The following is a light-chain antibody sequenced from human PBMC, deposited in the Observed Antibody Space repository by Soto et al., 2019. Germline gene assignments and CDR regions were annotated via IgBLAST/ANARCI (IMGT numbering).Light chain of an antibody. CDR3: CSYAGSYTVV. J-gene: IGLJ3*02. V-gene: IGLV2-11*01. CDR2: DVN. Sequence: QSALTQPRSVSGSPGQSVTISCTGTSGDVGGYNYVSWYQEYPGKAPKLMIYDVNKRPSGVPDRFSGSKSGDTASLTITGLQAEDEADYYCCSYAGSYTVVFGGGTQLTVL. CDR1: SGDVGGYNY.